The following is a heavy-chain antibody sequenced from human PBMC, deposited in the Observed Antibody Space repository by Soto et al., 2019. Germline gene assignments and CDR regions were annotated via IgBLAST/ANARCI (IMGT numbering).Heavy chain of an antibody. J-gene: IGHJ4*02. CDR1: GFTFSSYS. CDR2: ISSSSSYI. CDR3: ARGSSSGSYFDY. D-gene: IGHD6-6*01. Sequence: EVQLVGSGGGLVKPGGSLRLSCAASGFTFSSYSMNWVRQAPGKGLEWVSSISSSSSYIYYADSVKGRFTISRDNAKNSLYLQMNSLRAEDTAVYYCARGSSSGSYFDYWGQGTLVTVSS. V-gene: IGHV3-21*01.